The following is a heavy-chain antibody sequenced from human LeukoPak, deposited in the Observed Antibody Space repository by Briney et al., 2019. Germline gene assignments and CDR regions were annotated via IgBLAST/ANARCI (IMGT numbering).Heavy chain of an antibody. CDR3: VKGADGDYNFEDSFYFES. V-gene: IGHV3-33*06. Sequence: PGRSLRLSCAASGFTFSSYAMHWVRQAPGKGLEWVAVIWYDGSQKHYVDSVKGRFTISRENTMNSLSLEMNGLRVEDTGVYYCVKGADGDYNFEDSFYFESWGQGTLVTVSS. D-gene: IGHD4-17*01. CDR2: IWYDGSQK. J-gene: IGHJ4*02. CDR1: GFTFSSYA.